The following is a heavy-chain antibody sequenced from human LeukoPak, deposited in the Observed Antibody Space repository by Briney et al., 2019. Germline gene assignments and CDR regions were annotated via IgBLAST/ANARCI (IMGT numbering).Heavy chain of an antibody. J-gene: IGHJ5*02. CDR1: GGTFSSYA. CDR3: ATNPKVATIPT. Sequence: ASVKVSCKASGGTFSSYAISWLRQAPGQGREWMGGIIPIFGTANYAQKFQGRVTITTDESTSTAYMELSSLRSEDTAVYYCATNPKVATIPTWGQGTLVTVSS. V-gene: IGHV1-69*05. CDR2: IIPIFGTA. D-gene: IGHD5-12*01.